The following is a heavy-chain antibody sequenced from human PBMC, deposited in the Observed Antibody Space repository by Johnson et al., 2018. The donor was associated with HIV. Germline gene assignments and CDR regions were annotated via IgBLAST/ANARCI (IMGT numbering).Heavy chain of an antibody. D-gene: IGHD6-6*01. Sequence: QVQLVESGGGVVQPGRSLRLSCAASGFTFSSYAMHWVRQAPGTGLEWVAVISYDGSNKYYADSVKGRFTISSDNSKNTLYLQMNSLRAEDTAVYYCARGGQLVAFDIWGQGTMVTVSS. CDR1: GFTFSSYA. J-gene: IGHJ3*02. CDR3: ARGGQLVAFDI. CDR2: ISYDGSNK. V-gene: IGHV3-30*04.